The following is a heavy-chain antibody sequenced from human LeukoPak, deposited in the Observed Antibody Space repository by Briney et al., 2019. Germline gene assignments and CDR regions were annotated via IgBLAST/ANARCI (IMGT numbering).Heavy chain of an antibody. CDR3: ARRNIIDIVVVVAAMAFDY. D-gene: IGHD2-15*01. CDR1: GGSFNGYS. V-gene: IGHV4-34*01. CDR2: INLGGST. J-gene: IGHJ4*02. Sequence: SETPSLTCAVYGGSFNGYSWSWIRQSPGKGLEWVGEINLGGSTNYNPSLKSRVTISVDTSKNQFSLKLSSVTAADTAVYYCARRNIIDIVVVVAAMAFDYWGQGTLVTVSS.